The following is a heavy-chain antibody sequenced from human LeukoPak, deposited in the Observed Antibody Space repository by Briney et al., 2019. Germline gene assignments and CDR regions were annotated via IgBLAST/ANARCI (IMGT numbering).Heavy chain of an antibody. Sequence: SETLSLTCTVSGGSISSYYWSWIRQPPGKGLEWIGYIYYSGSTDYNPSLKSRVTISVDTSKNQFSLKLSSVTAADTAVYYCARGVYYDSSPGILDYWGQGTLVTVSS. J-gene: IGHJ4*02. V-gene: IGHV4-59*12. CDR2: IYYSGST. D-gene: IGHD3-22*01. CDR3: ARGVYYDSSPGILDY. CDR1: GGSISSYY.